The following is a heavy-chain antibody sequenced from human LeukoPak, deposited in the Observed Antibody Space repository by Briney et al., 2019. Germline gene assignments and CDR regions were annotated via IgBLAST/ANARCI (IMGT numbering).Heavy chain of an antibody. CDR1: GFTFSSYG. CDR3: AREGIVGATIYFDY. CDR2: IWYDGSNK. Sequence: GGSLRLSCAASGFTFSSYGMHWVRQAPGKGLEWVAVIWYDGSNKYYVDSVKGRFTISRDNSKNTLYLQMNSLRAEDTAVYYCAREGIVGATIYFDYWGQGTLVTVSS. J-gene: IGHJ4*02. V-gene: IGHV3-33*01. D-gene: IGHD1-26*01.